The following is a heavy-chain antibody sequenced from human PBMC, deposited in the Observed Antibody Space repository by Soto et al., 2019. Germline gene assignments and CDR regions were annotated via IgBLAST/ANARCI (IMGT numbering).Heavy chain of an antibody. D-gene: IGHD3-16*01. Sequence: EVQLVESGGGLVQPGGSLRLSCIASGFTFRNYWMNWVRQAPGKGLEWVANTKPDGSESFYVDSVKGRFTISRDNVKNSVQLQMNSLEDEDTAVYYCLPGGDASTWGQGTLVTVSS. V-gene: IGHV3-7*01. CDR3: LPGGDAST. CDR1: GFTFRNYW. CDR2: TKPDGSES. J-gene: IGHJ4*02.